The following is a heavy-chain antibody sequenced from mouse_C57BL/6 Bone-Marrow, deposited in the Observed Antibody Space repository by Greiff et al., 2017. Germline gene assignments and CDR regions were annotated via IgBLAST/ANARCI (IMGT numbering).Heavy chain of an antibody. CDR3: ARDLDGEGRAMDD. CDR2: IYPRSGNT. Sequence: QVQLQQSGAELARPGASVKLSCKASGYTFTSYGISWVKQRTGQGLEWIGEIYPRSGNTYYNETFKGKATLTAYKSSSTAYMELRSLTSEDSAVYVCARDLDGEGRAMDDWGKGTSVTVSS. D-gene: IGHD2-13*01. J-gene: IGHJ4*01. V-gene: IGHV1-81*01. CDR1: GYTFTSYG.